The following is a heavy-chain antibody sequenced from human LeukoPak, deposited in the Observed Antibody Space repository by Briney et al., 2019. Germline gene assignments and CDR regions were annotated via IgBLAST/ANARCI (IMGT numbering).Heavy chain of an antibody. V-gene: IGHV3-30*18. CDR3: AKGEQWLVKGRFDY. Sequence: GRSLRLSCAASGFTFSSYGMHWVRQAPGKGLEWVAVISYDGTSKYYEDSVKGRFTISRDNSKNTLYLQMNSLRPEDTALYYCAKGEQWLVKGRFDYWGQGTLVTVSS. CDR2: ISYDGTSK. CDR1: GFTFSSYG. J-gene: IGHJ4*02. D-gene: IGHD6-19*01.